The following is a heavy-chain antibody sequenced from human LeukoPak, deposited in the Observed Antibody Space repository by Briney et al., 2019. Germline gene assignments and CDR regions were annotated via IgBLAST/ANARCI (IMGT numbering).Heavy chain of an antibody. D-gene: IGHD6-19*01. CDR3: AKGIYSSGWSYFDY. V-gene: IGHV3-23*01. J-gene: IGHJ4*01. CDR2: LSGSGITT. Sequence: GGSLRLSCAASGFTFSNSAMSWVRQAPGKVLEWVSTLSGSGITTYYADSVKGRFTISRDNSKNTLYLQMNSLRAEDTAVYYCAKGIYSSGWSYFDYWGHGTLVTVSS. CDR1: GFTFSNSA.